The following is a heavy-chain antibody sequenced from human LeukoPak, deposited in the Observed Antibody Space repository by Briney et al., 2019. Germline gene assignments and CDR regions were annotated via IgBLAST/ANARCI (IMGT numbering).Heavy chain of an antibody. CDR3: AKDGYYDSSAYYYVRYFDL. CDR1: GFTFSIYG. V-gene: IGHV3-23*01. J-gene: IGHJ2*01. D-gene: IGHD3-22*01. CDR2: MSGSGGST. Sequence: GGTLRLSCAASGFTFSIYGMSWVRQAPGRGLDWVSAMSGSGGSTYYADSVKGRFTISRDNSKNTLYLQMNSLRAEDTAVYYCAKDGYYDSSAYYYVRYFDLWGRGTLVTVSS.